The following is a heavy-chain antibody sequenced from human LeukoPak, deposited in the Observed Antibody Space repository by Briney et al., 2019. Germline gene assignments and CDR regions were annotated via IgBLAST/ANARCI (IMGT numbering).Heavy chain of an antibody. D-gene: IGHD4-17*01. CDR2: IYYSRGT. CDR1: GGSISSSGYY. Sequence: SETLSLTCTVSGGSISSSGYYWGWIRQSPGKGLEWIGSIYYSRGTYSNPSLKSRVTISVDTSKNQFSLKLTSVTAADTAVYYCARHDYGDYGTFDIWGQGTMVTVSS. CDR3: ARHDYGDYGTFDI. V-gene: IGHV4-39*01. J-gene: IGHJ3*02.